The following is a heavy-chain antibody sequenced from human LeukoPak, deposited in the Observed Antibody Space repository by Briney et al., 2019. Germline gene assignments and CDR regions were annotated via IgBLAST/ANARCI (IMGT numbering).Heavy chain of an antibody. J-gene: IGHJ3*02. V-gene: IGHV1-69*05. CDR3: ARQTGHRGYSYLEAFDI. CDR2: IIPIFGTA. Sequence: EASVKVSCKASGGTFSSYAISWVRQAPGQGLEWMGRIIPIFGTANHAQKFQGRVTITTDESTSTAYMELSSLRSEDTAVYYCARQTGHRGYSYLEAFDIWGQGTMVTVSS. D-gene: IGHD5-18*01. CDR1: GGTFSSYA.